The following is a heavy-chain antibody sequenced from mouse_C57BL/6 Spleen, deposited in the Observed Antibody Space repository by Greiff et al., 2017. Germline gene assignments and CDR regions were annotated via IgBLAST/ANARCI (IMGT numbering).Heavy chain of an antibody. CDR1: GYTFTSYW. J-gene: IGHJ3*01. V-gene: IGHV1-7*01. Sequence: QVQLQQSGAELAKPGASVKLSCKASGYTFTSYWMHWVNQRPGQGLEWIGYINPSSGYTKYNQKFKDKATLTADKSSSTAYMKLSSLTYEDSAVYYCARLTDSAGTWFAYWGQGTLVTVSA. CDR2: INPSSGYT. D-gene: IGHD3-2*02. CDR3: ARLTDSAGTWFAY.